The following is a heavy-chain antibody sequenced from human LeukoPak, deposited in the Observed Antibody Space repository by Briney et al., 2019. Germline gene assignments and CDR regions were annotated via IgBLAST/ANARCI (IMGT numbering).Heavy chain of an antibody. Sequence: GGSLRLSCAASGVTFSSYGMHWVRQAPGKGLEWVAVRWYDGSNKYYADSVKGRVTISRDNSKNTLYLQMNSLEAEDTAVYYCAREAAAGNYYYYRMDVWGQGNTVTVSS. D-gene: IGHD6-13*01. CDR3: AREAAAGNYYYYRMDV. CDR2: RWYDGSNK. J-gene: IGHJ6*02. CDR1: GVTFSSYG. V-gene: IGHV3-33*01.